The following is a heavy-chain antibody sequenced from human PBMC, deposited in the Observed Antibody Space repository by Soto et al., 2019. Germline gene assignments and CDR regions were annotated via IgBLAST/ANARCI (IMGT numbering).Heavy chain of an antibody. D-gene: IGHD1-26*01. V-gene: IGHV3-23*01. Sequence: EVQLLESGGGLVQPGGSLRLSCAASGFTFSSYAMSWVRQAPGKGLEWVSAISGSGGSTYYADSVKGRFTISRDNSKNALYPQMISVRPEDAAVYYCAKEGWGIVGATFVWGQGTLVTVSS. CDR2: ISGSGGST. CDR1: GFTFSSYA. J-gene: IGHJ4*02. CDR3: AKEGWGIVGATFV.